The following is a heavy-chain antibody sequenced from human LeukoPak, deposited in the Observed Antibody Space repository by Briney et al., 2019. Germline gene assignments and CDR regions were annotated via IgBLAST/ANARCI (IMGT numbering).Heavy chain of an antibody. CDR2: IYTSGST. J-gene: IGHJ2*01. Sequence: SETLSLTCTVSGGSISSYYWSWIRQPPGKGLEWIGYIYTSGSTNYNPSLKSRVTISVDTSKNQFSLKLSSVTAADTAVYYCPSPGGRYRYFDLWGRGTLVTVSS. D-gene: IGHD3-16*01. V-gene: IGHV4-4*09. CDR3: PSPGGRYRYFDL. CDR1: GGSISSYY.